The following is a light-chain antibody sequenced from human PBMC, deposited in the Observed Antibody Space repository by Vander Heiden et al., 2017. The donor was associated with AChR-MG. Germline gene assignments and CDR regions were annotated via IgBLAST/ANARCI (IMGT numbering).Light chain of an antibody. CDR1: QSVATN. J-gene: IGKJ1*01. CDR2: GAS. Sequence: EIVMTQSPATLSVSPGERATLSCRASQSVATNLAWYQQKPGQSPRLLIYGASTRDTGIQARFSGSGSGTEFTLTISSLQSEDFEVYYCQQYNNWTFGQRTKVEIK. V-gene: IGKV3-15*01. CDR3: QQYNNWT.